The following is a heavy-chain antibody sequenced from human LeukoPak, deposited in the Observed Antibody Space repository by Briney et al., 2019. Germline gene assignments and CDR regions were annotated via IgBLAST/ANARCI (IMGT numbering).Heavy chain of an antibody. CDR1: GDSISSYY. Sequence: SETLSLTCTVSGDSISSYYWSWIRQPPGKGLQWIGYIYYSGSTNYNPSLKSRVTISLDTSTNQFSLKLSSVTAADTAMYYCERETNPNWLDPWGQGTLVTVSS. CDR3: ERETNPNWLDP. V-gene: IGHV4-59*01. CDR2: IYYSGST. J-gene: IGHJ5*02. D-gene: IGHD1-14*01.